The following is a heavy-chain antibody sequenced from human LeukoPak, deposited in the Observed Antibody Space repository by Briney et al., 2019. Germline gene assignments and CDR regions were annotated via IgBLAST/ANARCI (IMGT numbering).Heavy chain of an antibody. CDR3: ARSPAGAAAGTYYFDY. D-gene: IGHD6-13*01. Sequence: ASVKVSCKTSGYIFTDYYIHWVRQAPGQGLEWMGILNSSGGSTTYAQKFQGRITMTRDASTSTVYMELRSLRSEDTAVYYCARSPAGAAAGTYYFDYWGQGTLVTVSS. V-gene: IGHV1-46*01. J-gene: IGHJ4*02. CDR1: GYIFTDYY. CDR2: LNSSGGST.